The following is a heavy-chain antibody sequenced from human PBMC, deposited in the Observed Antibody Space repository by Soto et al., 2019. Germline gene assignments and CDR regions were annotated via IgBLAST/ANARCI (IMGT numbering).Heavy chain of an antibody. Sequence: VQLVESGGGLVQPGGSLRLSCAASGFTFSSYSLNWVRQAPGKGLEWVSYISSGSSTIYYADSVKGRFTISRDNAKNSLYLQMNSLRAEDTAVYYATRSAYMDVWGKGTTVTVSS. CDR1: GFTFSSYS. CDR2: ISSGSSTI. V-gene: IGHV3-48*01. D-gene: IGHD2-2*01. J-gene: IGHJ6*03. CDR3: TRSAYMDV.